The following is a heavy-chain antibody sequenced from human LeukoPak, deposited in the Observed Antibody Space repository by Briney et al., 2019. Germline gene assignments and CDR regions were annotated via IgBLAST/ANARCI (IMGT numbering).Heavy chain of an antibody. CDR2: IIPIFGTT. J-gene: IGHJ4*02. V-gene: IGHV1-69*05. CDR3: AAGNCSSTSCYLATFDY. Sequence: SVKVSCKASGGTFSSYAISWVRQAPGQGLEWMGGIIPIFGTTNYAQKFQGRVTITTDESTSTAYMELSSLRSEDTAVYYCAAGNCSSTSCYLATFDYWGQGTLVTVSS. D-gene: IGHD2-2*01. CDR1: GGTFSSYA.